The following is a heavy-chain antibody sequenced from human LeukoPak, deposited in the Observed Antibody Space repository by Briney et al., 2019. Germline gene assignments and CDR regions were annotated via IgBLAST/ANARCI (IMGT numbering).Heavy chain of an antibody. CDR1: GFTFSSYG. J-gene: IGHJ4*02. D-gene: IGHD3-9*01. CDR2: IWYDGSNK. CDR3: ARANGRYSQPNFDY. Sequence: PGRSLRLSCAASGFTFSSYGMHWVRQAPGKGLEWVAVIWYDGSNKYYADSVKGRFTISRDNSKNTLYLQMNSLRAEDTAVYYCARANGRYSQPNFDYWGQGTLVTVS. V-gene: IGHV3-33*01.